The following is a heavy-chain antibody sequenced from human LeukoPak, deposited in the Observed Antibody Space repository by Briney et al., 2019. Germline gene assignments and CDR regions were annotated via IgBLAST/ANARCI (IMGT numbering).Heavy chain of an antibody. CDR3: ARDLGIAAAAAYWYFDL. D-gene: IGHD6-13*01. V-gene: IGHV1-2*02. CDR2: INPNSGGT. CDR1: GYTFTGYY. J-gene: IGHJ2*01. Sequence: ASVNVSCKASGYTFTGYYMHWVRQAPGQGLEWMGWINPNSGGTNYAQKFQGRVTMTRDTSISTAYMELSRLRSDDTAVYYCARDLGIAAAAAYWYFDLWGRGTLVTVSS.